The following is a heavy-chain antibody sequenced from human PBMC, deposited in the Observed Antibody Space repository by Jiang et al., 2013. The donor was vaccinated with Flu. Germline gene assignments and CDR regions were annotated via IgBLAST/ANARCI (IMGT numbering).Heavy chain of an antibody. CDR3: ARGSDFWSGYGPGFDY. Sequence: QLLESGGGLVQPGGSLRLSCAASGFTFSSYDMHWVRQATGKGLEWVSAIGTAGDTYYPGSVKGRFTISRENAKNSLYLQMNSLRAGDTAVYYCARGSDFWSGYGPGFDYWGQGTLVTVSS. V-gene: IGHV3-13*01. J-gene: IGHJ4*02. CDR1: GFTFSSYD. D-gene: IGHD3-3*01. CDR2: IGTAGDT.